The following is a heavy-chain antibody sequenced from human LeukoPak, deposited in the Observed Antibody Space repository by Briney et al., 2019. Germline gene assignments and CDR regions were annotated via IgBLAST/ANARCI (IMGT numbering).Heavy chain of an antibody. Sequence: GGSLRLSCAASGFTFSSYGMHWVRQAPGKGLEWVAVISYDGSNKYYADSVKGRFAISRDNSKNTLYLQMNSLRAEDTAVYYCAKGSAAARPYYFDYWGQGTLVTVSS. V-gene: IGHV3-30*18. CDR1: GFTFSSYG. J-gene: IGHJ4*02. CDR2: ISYDGSNK. CDR3: AKGSAAARPYYFDY. D-gene: IGHD6-6*01.